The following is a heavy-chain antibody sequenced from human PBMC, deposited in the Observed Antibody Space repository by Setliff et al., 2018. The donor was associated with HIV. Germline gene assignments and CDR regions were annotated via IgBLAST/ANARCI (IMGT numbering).Heavy chain of an antibody. CDR2: IRGKRGKAYGGTT. V-gene: IGHV3-49*04. J-gene: IGHJ4*02. CDR1: GFTFGDYA. D-gene: IGHD6-19*01. Sequence: GGSLRLSCTDSGFTFGDYAMTWVRQAPGKGLEWVGFIRGKRGKAYGGTTEYATSVNGRFTISRDDSKSIAYLEMNSLKTEDTAVYYCTRELAVPGTSFFDYWGQGTLVTVSS. CDR3: TRELAVPGTSFFDY.